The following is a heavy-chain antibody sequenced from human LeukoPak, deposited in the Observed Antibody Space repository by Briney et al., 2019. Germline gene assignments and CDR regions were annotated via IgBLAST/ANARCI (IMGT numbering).Heavy chain of an antibody. CDR1: GYTFISYY. D-gene: IGHD1-26*01. J-gene: IGHJ4*02. V-gene: IGHV1-46*01. CDR3: ARVWSYYGSLDY. CDR2: INPSGGST. Sequence: ASVKVSCKASGYTFISYYIHWVRQAPGQGLEWMGIINPSGGSTNYAQKFQGRVTMTRDMSTSTVYMELSSLRSEDTAVYYCARVWSYYGSLDYWGQGTLVTVSS.